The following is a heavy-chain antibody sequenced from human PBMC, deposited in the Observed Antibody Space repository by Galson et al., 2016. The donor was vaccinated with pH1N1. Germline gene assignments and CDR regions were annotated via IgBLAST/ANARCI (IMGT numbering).Heavy chain of an antibody. CDR2: IKPDGSEK. CDR1: GFTFSSYW. J-gene: IGHJ5*02. Sequence: SLRLSCAASGFTFSSYWMTWVRQAPGKGLEWVANIKPDGSEKHYVDSVKGRFTISRDNAENSMYLQMDSLRGEDAGIYFCSREIYGSGSSWGQGTPVTVSS. CDR3: SREIYGSGSS. D-gene: IGHD3-10*01. V-gene: IGHV3-7*01.